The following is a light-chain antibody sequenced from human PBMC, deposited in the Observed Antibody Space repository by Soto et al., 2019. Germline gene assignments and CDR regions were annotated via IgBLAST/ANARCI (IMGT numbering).Light chain of an antibody. CDR2: KAS. CDR3: QHYNSYSEA. Sequence: DIQLNQSPSTLSGSVGDRVTITCGASQTISSWLAWYQQKPGKAPKLLIYKASTLKSGVPSRFSGSGSGTEFTLTISSLQPDDFATYYCQHYNSYSEAFGQGTKVDIK. J-gene: IGKJ1*01. CDR1: QTISSW. V-gene: IGKV1-5*03.